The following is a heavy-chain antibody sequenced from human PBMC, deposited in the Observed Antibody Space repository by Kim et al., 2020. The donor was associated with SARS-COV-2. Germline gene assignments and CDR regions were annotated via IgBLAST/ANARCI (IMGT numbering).Heavy chain of an antibody. Sequence: GSLRLSCAASGFIFSSYGMHWVRQAPGRGLEWVAAVSSDGSNENYADSVKGRFTISRDNSKNTLYLQMNSLRVEDTAIYYCAKATYSGSYYSDYWGQGTLVTVSS. D-gene: IGHD1-26*01. V-gene: IGHV3-30*18. J-gene: IGHJ4*02. CDR3: AKATYSGSYYSDY. CDR2: VSSDGSNE. CDR1: GFIFSSYG.